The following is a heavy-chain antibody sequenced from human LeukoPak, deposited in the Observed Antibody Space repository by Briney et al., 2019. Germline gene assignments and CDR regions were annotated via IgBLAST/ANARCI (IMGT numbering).Heavy chain of an antibody. J-gene: IGHJ5*02. Sequence: PGGSLRLSCAASGFTVSTNYMTWVRQAPGKGLEWVSVIYSGGSTYYADSVKGRFTISRDNSKNTLYLQMNSLRAEDTALYYCSRNWGSDNWFDPWGQGTLVTASS. D-gene: IGHD7-27*01. V-gene: IGHV3-53*01. CDR3: SRNWGSDNWFDP. CDR1: GFTVSTNY. CDR2: IYSGGST.